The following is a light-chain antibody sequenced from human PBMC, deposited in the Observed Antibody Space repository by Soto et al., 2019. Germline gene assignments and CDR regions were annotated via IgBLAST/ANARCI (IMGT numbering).Light chain of an antibody. V-gene: IGKV1-5*03. CDR1: QNINTW. J-gene: IGKJ4*01. CDR3: QQYEAYPLT. Sequence: DIPMTQSPPTLSASVGDRVTITCRASQNINTWLAWYQQKPGKAPYLLIYKASNLQSGVPSRFSGSASGTEFTLTISSLQPDDIATYYCQQYEAYPLTYGGGTKVEI. CDR2: KAS.